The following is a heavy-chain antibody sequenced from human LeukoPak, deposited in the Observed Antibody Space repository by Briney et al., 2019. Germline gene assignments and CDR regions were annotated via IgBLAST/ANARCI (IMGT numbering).Heavy chain of an antibody. D-gene: IGHD4-23*01. V-gene: IGHV4-34*01. CDR1: GESFSGYY. CDR3: ARDPTTVVTLPYYFDF. J-gene: IGHJ4*02. CDR2: INHSGST. Sequence: LETLSLTCAVYGESFSGYYWSWIRQSPRKGLEWIGEINHSGSTNYNPSLKSRVSISRDVSNYQFSLKLTSVTAADTAVYYCARDPTTVVTLPYYFDFWGQGTLVTVSA.